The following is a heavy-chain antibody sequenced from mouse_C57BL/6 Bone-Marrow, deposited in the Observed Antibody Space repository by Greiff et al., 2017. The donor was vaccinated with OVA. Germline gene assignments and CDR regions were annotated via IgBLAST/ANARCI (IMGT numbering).Heavy chain of an antibody. V-gene: IGHV1-22*01. J-gene: IGHJ2*01. CDR2: INPNNGGT. CDR3: ASAYGNAGYYFDY. D-gene: IGHD2-1*01. CDR1: GYTFTDYY. Sequence: EVKLVESGPELVKPGASVKMSCKASGYTFTDYYMHWVKQSHGKSLEWIGYINPNNGGTSYNQKFKGKATLTVNKSSSTAYMELRSLTSEDSAVYYCASAYGNAGYYFDYWGQGTTLTVSS.